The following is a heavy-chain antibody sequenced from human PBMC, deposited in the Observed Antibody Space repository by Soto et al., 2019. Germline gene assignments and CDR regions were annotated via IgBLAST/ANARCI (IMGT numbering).Heavy chain of an antibody. D-gene: IGHD3-22*01. CDR1: GGSISSGDYY. CDR2: IYYSGST. Sequence: SETLSLTCTVSGGSISSGDYYWSWIRQPPGKGLEWIGYIYYSGSTYYNPSLKSRVTISVDTSKNQFSLKLSSVTAADTAVYYCASGNYYDSSGYQGGLVFGYWGQGTLVTVSS. V-gene: IGHV4-30-4*01. CDR3: ASGNYYDSSGYQGGLVFGY. J-gene: IGHJ4*02.